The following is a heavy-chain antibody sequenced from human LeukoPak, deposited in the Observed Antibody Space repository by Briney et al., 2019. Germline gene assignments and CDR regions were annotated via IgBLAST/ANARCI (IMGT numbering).Heavy chain of an antibody. Sequence: PSETLSLTCTVSGGSISSGDYYWSWIRQPPGKGLEWIGYIYYSGSTYYNPSLKSRVTISVDTSKNQFSLKLSSVTAADTAVYYCARQDCSSTSCYYHYYYYMDVWGKGPTVIVPS. D-gene: IGHD2-2*01. J-gene: IGHJ6*03. CDR3: ARQDCSSTSCYYHYYYYMDV. CDR2: IYYSGST. CDR1: GGSISSGDYY. V-gene: IGHV4-30-4*08.